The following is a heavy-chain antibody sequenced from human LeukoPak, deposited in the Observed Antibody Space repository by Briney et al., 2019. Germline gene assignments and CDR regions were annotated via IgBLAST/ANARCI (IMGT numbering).Heavy chain of an antibody. CDR3: ARGKGIAAAGLDY. J-gene: IGHJ4*02. CDR1: AFTFSNYW. V-gene: IGHV3-74*01. CDR2: INSDGSIT. D-gene: IGHD6-13*01. Sequence: GGSLRLSCAASAFTFSNYWMHWVRHAPGKGLVWVSRINSDGSITDYADSVKGRFTISRDNAKNTLYLQMNSLRAEDTAVYYCARGKGIAAAGLDYWGQGTLVSVSS.